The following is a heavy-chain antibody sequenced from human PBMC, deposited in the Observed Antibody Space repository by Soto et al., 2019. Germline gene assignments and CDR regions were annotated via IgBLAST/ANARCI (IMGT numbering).Heavy chain of an antibody. Sequence: QVQLVHSGPEVKKPGASVKVSCKASGYTFPNYGFNWVRQAPGQGLEWMGWISGYNGYTNYAQNFQGRVTMTTDTSTSTAYMEVRSLRSDDTAVHYCAIGNFPAFGTWGQGTTVTVSS. J-gene: IGHJ3*02. CDR3: AIGNFPAFGT. V-gene: IGHV1-18*01. CDR1: GYTFPNYG. D-gene: IGHD1-7*01. CDR2: ISGYNGYT.